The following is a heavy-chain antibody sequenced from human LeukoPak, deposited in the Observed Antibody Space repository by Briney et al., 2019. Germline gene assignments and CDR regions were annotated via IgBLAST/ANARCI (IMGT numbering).Heavy chain of an antibody. CDR2: ISYDGSNK. Sequence: GGSLRLSCAASGFTFSSYAMHWVRQAPGKGLEWVAVISYDGSNKYYADSVKGQFTISRDNSKNTLYLQMNSLRAEDTAVYYCARATCGGDCYSDYWGQGTLVTVSS. CDR1: GFTFSSYA. V-gene: IGHV3-30-3*01. D-gene: IGHD2-21*02. J-gene: IGHJ4*02. CDR3: ARATCGGDCYSDY.